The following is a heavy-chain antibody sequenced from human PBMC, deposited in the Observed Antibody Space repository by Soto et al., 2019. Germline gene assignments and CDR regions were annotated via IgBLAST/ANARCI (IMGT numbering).Heavy chain of an antibody. CDR3: ASLYHIRKNDNWFSP. J-gene: IGHJ5*02. V-gene: IGHV5-51*01. D-gene: IGHD2-2*01. CDR2: IYPGDSDT. CDR1: GYSFTSYW. Sequence: PGESLKISCKGSGYSFTSYWIGWVRQMPGKGLEWMGIIYPGDSDTRYSPSFQGQVTISADKSISTAYLQWSSLKASDTAMYYCASLYHIRKNDNWFSPWGQGTLVTVSS.